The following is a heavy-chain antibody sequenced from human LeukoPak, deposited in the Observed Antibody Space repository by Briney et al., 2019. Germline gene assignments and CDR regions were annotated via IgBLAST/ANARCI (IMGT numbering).Heavy chain of an antibody. D-gene: IGHD3-10*01. J-gene: IGHJ6*02. CDR1: GGTFSSYA. CDR2: IIPILGIA. CDR3: ARPDASPYGSGSNYYYGMDV. Sequence: SVKVSCKASGGTFSSYAISWVRQAPGQRLEWMGRIIPILGIANYAQKFQGRVTITADKSTSTAYMELSSLRSEDTAVYYCARPDASPYGSGSNYYYGMDVWGQGTTVTVSS. V-gene: IGHV1-69*04.